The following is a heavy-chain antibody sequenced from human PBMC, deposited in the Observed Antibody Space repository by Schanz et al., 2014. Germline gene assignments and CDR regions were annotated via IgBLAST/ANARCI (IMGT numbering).Heavy chain of an antibody. Sequence: EVQLLESGGGLVQPGGSLRLSCAASGFTFSSYAMSWVRQAPGKGLEWVSALSGSGGSTYYADSVKGRFTISRDNSKNTLYLQMNSRRAGDTAVYYCARGTDWNLHYWGQGALVTVSS. CDR3: ARGTDWNLHY. V-gene: IGHV3-23*01. J-gene: IGHJ4*02. CDR1: GFTFSSYA. CDR2: LSGSGGST. D-gene: IGHD1-1*01.